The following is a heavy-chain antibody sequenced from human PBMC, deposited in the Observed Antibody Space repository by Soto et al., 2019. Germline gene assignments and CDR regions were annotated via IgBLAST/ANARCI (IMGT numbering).Heavy chain of an antibody. J-gene: IGHJ4*02. CDR3: ARDLAAANY. D-gene: IGHD6-25*01. Sequence: QVQLVQSGAEVKKPGASVKVSCKASGYTFTSSYVHWVRQAPGQGLEWMAIINPNGGSTNYAQKFQGRVTVTRDTSTSTVFMELSSLQSEDTAVYYCARDLAAANYWGQGTLVTVSS. CDR2: INPNGGST. CDR1: GYTFTSSY. V-gene: IGHV1-46*01.